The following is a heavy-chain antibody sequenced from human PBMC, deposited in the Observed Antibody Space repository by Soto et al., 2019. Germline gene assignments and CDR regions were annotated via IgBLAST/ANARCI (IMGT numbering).Heavy chain of an antibody. CDR2: IYYSGST. Sequence: PSETLSLTCTVSGGSISSYYWSWIRKPPGKGLEWIGYIYYSGSTNYNPSLKSRVTISVDTSKNQFSLKLSSVTAADTAVYYCARGVGVAGNWFDPWGQGTLVTVSS. V-gene: IGHV4-59*01. D-gene: IGHD6-19*01. J-gene: IGHJ5*02. CDR1: GGSISSYY. CDR3: ARGVGVAGNWFDP.